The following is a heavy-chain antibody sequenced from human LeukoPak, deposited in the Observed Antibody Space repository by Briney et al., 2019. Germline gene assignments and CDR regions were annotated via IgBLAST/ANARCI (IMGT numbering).Heavy chain of an antibody. V-gene: IGHV3-9*01. CDR2: ISWNSGSI. CDR1: GFTFDDYA. J-gene: IGHJ4*02. D-gene: IGHD3-22*01. Sequence: PGGSLRLSCAASGFTFDDYAMHWVRQAPGKGLEWVSGISWNSGSIGYADSVKGRFTISRDNAKNSLYLQMNSLRAEDTALYYCAKDSYDNSGSFDYWGQGTLVTVSS. CDR3: AKDSYDNSGSFDY.